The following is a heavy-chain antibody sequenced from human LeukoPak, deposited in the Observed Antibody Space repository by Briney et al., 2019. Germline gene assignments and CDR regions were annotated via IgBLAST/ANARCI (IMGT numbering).Heavy chain of an antibody. CDR3: ARGSESGGFPFDY. CDR1: GFTFSSYW. V-gene: IGHV3-7*01. J-gene: IGHJ4*02. Sequence: PGGSLRLACAASGFTFSSYWMSWIRQAPGKGLEWVANIKQDGSEKYYVDSVKGRFTISRANAKNSLYLQMNSLRAEGTAVYYCARGSESGGFPFDYWGQGTLVTVSS. D-gene: IGHD1-26*01. CDR2: IKQDGSEK.